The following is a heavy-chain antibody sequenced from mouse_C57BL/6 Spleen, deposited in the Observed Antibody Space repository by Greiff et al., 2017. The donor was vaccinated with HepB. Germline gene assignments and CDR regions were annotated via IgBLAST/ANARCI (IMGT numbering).Heavy chain of an antibody. CDR3: AVYYYGTLAY. V-gene: IGHV3-6*01. J-gene: IGHJ3*01. CDR1: GYSITSGYY. Sequence: EVKLQESGPGLVKPSQSLSLTCSVTGYSITSGYYWNWIRQFPGNKLEWMGYISYDGSNNYNPSLKNRISITRDTSKNQFFLKLNSVTTEDTATYYCAVYYYGTLAYWGQGTLVTVSA. CDR2: ISYDGSN. D-gene: IGHD1-1*01.